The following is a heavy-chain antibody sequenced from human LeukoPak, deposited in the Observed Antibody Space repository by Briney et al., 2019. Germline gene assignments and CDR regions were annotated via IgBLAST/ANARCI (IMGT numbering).Heavy chain of an antibody. D-gene: IGHD1-26*01. CDR2: INPNSGDT. V-gene: IGHV1-2*02. Sequence: ASVKVSCKASGYTFTGYYMHWARQAPGQGLEWMGWINPNSGDTTYAQSFQGRVTMTSDTSISTTYMQLSRLRSDDTAVYFCARGGLVFGSSTTHDYWGQGTLVTVSS. CDR3: ARGGLVFGSSTTHDY. CDR1: GYTFTGYY. J-gene: IGHJ4*02.